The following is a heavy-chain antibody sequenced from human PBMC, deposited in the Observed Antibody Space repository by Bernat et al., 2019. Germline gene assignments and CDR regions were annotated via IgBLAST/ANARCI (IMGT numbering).Heavy chain of an antibody. CDR1: GGTFSSYA. V-gene: IGHV1-69*04. Sequence: QVQLVQSGAEVKKPGSSVKVSCKASGGTFSSYAISWVRQAPGQGLEWMGRIIPILGIANYAQKFQGRVTITADKSTSTAYMELSSLRSEDTAVYYCARERCSSTSCDPVGWFDSWGQGTLVTVSS. D-gene: IGHD2-2*01. CDR2: IIPILGIA. J-gene: IGHJ5*01. CDR3: ARERCSSTSCDPVGWFDS.